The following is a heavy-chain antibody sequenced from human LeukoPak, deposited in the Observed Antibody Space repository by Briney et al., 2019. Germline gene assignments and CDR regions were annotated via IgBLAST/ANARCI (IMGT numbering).Heavy chain of an antibody. D-gene: IGHD5/OR15-5a*01. V-gene: IGHV3-30*18. Sequence: GRSLRLSCAASVFTLSAYAMHWVRQAPGKGLEWVALISYDGSNKYYADFVKGRFTISRDNSKNMVYLQMNSLRVEDTAVYYCAKEGQRGSYGVYDDYHWGQGTLVTVSS. CDR3: AKEGQRGSYGVYDDYH. J-gene: IGHJ5*02. CDR2: ISYDGSNK. CDR1: VFTLSAYA.